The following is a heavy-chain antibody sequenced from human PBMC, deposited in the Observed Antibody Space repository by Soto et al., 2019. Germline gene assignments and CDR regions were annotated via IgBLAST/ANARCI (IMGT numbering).Heavy chain of an antibody. CDR3: ARQIYDSDTGPNFQYYFDS. CDR2: IDLSDSQT. V-gene: IGHV5-10-1*01. J-gene: IGHJ4*02. CDR1: GYSFAGYW. D-gene: IGHD3-22*01. Sequence: GESLKISCKGSGYSFAGYWITWVRQKPGKGLEWMGRIDLSDSQTYYSPSFRGHVTISVTKSITTVFLQWSSLRASDTAMYYCARQIYDSDTGPNFQYYFDSWGQGTPVTVSS.